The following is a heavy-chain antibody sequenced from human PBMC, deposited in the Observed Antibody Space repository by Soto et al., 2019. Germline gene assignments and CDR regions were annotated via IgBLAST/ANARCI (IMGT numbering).Heavy chain of an antibody. Sequence: EVPLVESGGALVQPGGSLRLACAASGFTFSDHYMDWVRQAPGKGLEWVGRIRNKANTYTTEYAASVKGRFSIARDESKTSLYLQMNGLKTEDTAVYFCTRISTRYFCDYWGQGTLVTVCS. V-gene: IGHV3-72*01. CDR2: IRNKANTYTT. J-gene: IGHJ4*02. CDR3: TRISTRYFCDY. CDR1: GFTFSDHY.